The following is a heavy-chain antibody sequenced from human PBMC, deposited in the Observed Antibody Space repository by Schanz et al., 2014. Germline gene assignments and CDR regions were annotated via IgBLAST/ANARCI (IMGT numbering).Heavy chain of an antibody. Sequence: EVQLLESGGGLVQPGGSLRLSCAASGFTFSSYAMSWVRQAPGKGLEWVANIKHDGSVKDYVDSVEGRFTISRDNAKRSLFLQMNSLRVEDTAVYYCVRERTNYGGNSYFFDHWGQGTLVTVSS. CDR1: GFTFSSYA. V-gene: IGHV3-7*01. J-gene: IGHJ4*02. CDR3: VRERTNYGGNSYFFDH. CDR2: IKHDGSVK. D-gene: IGHD2-21*02.